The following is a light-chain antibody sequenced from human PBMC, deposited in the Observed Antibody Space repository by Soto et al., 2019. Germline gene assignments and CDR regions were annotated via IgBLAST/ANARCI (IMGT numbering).Light chain of an antibody. V-gene: IGKV1-39*01. CDR3: QQRSEWQIT. J-gene: IGKJ5*01. Sequence: DIQMTQSPSSLSASVGDRVTITCRASRSISSYLNWYQQKPGKAPKLLIYKSYTLKSGVTSRFSGSGSGTDFTLTIRSLEPEDFAVYYCQQRSEWQITFGQGTRLEI. CDR1: RSISSY. CDR2: KSY.